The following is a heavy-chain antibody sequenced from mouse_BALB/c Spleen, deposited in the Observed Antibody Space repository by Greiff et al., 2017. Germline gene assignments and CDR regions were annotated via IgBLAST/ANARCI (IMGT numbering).Heavy chain of an antibody. D-gene: IGHD1-1*01. V-gene: IGHV5-15*02. CDR2: ISNLAYSI. CDR1: GFTFSDYG. J-gene: IGHJ2*01. Sequence: EVQVVESGGGLVQPGGSRKLSCAASGFTFSDYGMAWVRQAPGKGPEWVAFISNLAYSIYYADTVTGRFTISRENAKNTLYLEMSSLRSEDTAMYYCARSTTVVAWGYDFDYWGQGTTLTVSS. CDR3: ARSTTVVAWGYDFDY.